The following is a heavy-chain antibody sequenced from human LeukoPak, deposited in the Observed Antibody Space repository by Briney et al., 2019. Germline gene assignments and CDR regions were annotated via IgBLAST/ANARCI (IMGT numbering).Heavy chain of an antibody. V-gene: IGHV3-21*01. Sequence: GGSLRLSCAASGFTFSSYIMNWVRQAPGKGLEWVASISRNSTYIHYADSVKGRFTISRDNARNSLFLQMNSLRAEETAIYYCASDEGNYFDYWGQGTLVTVSS. J-gene: IGHJ4*02. CDR1: GFTFSSYI. CDR2: ISRNSTYI. CDR3: ASDEGNYFDY.